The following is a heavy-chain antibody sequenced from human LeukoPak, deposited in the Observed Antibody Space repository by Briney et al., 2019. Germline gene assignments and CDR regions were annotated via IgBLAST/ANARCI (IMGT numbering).Heavy chain of an antibody. CDR3: TTDDDFWSGPSPHDAFDI. Sequence: GGSLRLSCAASGLTFSNAWMSWVRQAPGKGLEWVGRIKSKTDGGTTDYAAPVKGRFTISRDDSKNTLYLQMNSLKAEDTAVYYCTTDDDFWSGPSPHDAFDIWGQGTMVTVSS. J-gene: IGHJ3*02. D-gene: IGHD3-3*01. CDR1: GLTFSNAW. V-gene: IGHV3-15*01. CDR2: IKSKTDGGTT.